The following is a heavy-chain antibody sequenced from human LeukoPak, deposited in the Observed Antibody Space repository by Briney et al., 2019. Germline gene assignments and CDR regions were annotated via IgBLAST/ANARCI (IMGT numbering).Heavy chain of an antibody. D-gene: IGHD6-13*01. CDR3: ARGIGSSFPLYYYYMDV. V-gene: IGHV3-21*01. CDR2: ISSSSSYI. Sequence: GGSLRLSCTSSGITFRNYVMSWVRQAPGKGLEWVSSISSSSSYIYYADSVKGRFTISRDNAKNSLYLQMNSLRAEDTAVYYCARGIGSSFPLYYYYMDVWGKGTTVTISS. CDR1: GITFRNYV. J-gene: IGHJ6*03.